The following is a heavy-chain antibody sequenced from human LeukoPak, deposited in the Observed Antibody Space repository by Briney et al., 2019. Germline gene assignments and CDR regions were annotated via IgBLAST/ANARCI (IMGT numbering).Heavy chain of an antibody. CDR3: ARGGVYCGGDYYPGNHDAFDI. J-gene: IGHJ3*02. V-gene: IGHV3-23*01. Sequence: GGSLRLSCAASGFPFSSYPLSWVRQTPRKGLEWVSAISGSGGATYYADSVRGRFTISRDNAKNSLYLQMNSLRAEDTAVYYCARGGVYCGGDYYPGNHDAFDIWGQGTVVTVSS. CDR2: ISGSGGAT. D-gene: IGHD2-21*02. CDR1: GFPFSSYP.